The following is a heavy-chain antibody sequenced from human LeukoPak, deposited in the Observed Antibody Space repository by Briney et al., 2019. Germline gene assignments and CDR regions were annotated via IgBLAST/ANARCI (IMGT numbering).Heavy chain of an antibody. CDR2: ISSSGSTI. CDR3: AKESEVGAPDV. V-gene: IGHV3-48*03. CDR1: GFTFSSYE. D-gene: IGHD1-26*01. J-gene: IGHJ6*04. Sequence: HTGGSLRLSCAASGFTFSSYEMNWVRQAPGKGLEWVSYISSSGSTIYYADSVKGRFTISRDNAKNSLYLQMNSLRTEDTALYYCAKESEVGAPDVWGKGTTATVSS.